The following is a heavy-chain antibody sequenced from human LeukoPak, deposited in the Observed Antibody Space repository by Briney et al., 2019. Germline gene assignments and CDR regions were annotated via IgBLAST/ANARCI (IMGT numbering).Heavy chain of an antibody. V-gene: IGHV3-30*02. CDR1: GFTFSTYG. D-gene: IGHD5-24*01. J-gene: IGHJ1*01. CDR2: IRYDGSNK. CDR3: AKAGRVMATIMYFQD. Sequence: GGSLRLSCAASGFTFSTYGMHWVRQAPGKGLEWVAFIRYDGSNKYYADSVKGRFTISRDNSKNTLYLQMNSLRAEDTAVYYCAKAGRVMATIMYFQDWGQGTLVTVSS.